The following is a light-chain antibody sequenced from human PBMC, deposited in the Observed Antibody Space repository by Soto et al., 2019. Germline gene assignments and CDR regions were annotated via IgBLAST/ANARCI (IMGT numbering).Light chain of an antibody. J-gene: IGKJ4*01. Sequence: DIQMTQSPPSLSAFVGDRVTITCRASQSIFNYLNWCQQKPGKAPKVLIYAASNLESGVPSRFSGSGSGTDFTLTISSLQPEDFTTYYCQQSYTTPLTFGGGTKVDIK. CDR2: AAS. CDR1: QSIFNY. V-gene: IGKV1-39*01. CDR3: QQSYTTPLT.